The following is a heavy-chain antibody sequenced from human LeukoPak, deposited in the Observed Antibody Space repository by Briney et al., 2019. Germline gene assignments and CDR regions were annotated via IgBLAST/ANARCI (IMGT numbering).Heavy chain of an antibody. J-gene: IGHJ4*02. D-gene: IGHD6-13*01. V-gene: IGHV3-74*01. CDR3: ARDLLVLSCDS. CDR1: GFTFSSNW. CDR2: INPDGSRT. Sequence: QTGGPLRLSCAASGFTFSSNWMHWVRQGPGKGLVWVSRINPDGSRTDYADSVKGRFTISRDNAKNSLYLQMNSLRDEDTAVYYCARDLLVLSCDSWGQGTLVTVSS.